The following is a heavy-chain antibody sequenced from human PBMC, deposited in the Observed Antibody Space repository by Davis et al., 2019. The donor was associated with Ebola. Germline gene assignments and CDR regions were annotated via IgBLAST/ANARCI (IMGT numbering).Heavy chain of an antibody. Sequence: ASVTVSCQASGYTFTGYYMHWVRQAPGQGLEWMGWINPNSGGTNYAQKFQGRVTMTRDTSISTAYMELSRLRSDDTAVYYCARVTHYYYGMDVWGQGTTVTVSS. V-gene: IGHV1-2*02. J-gene: IGHJ6*02. CDR3: ARVTHYYYGMDV. CDR1: GYTFTGYY. D-gene: IGHD2-21*02. CDR2: INPNSGGT.